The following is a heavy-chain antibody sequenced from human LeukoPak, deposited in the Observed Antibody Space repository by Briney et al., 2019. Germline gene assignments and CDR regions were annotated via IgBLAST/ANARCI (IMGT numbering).Heavy chain of an antibody. CDR2: IYYSGST. CDR1: GGSISSYY. Sequence: PLETLSLTCTVSGGSISSYYWSWIRQPPGKGLEWIGYIYYSGSTNYNPSLKSRVTISVDTSKNQFSLKLSSVTAADTAVYYCAREVRGVNGWFDPWGQGTLVTVSS. D-gene: IGHD3-10*01. CDR3: AREVRGVNGWFDP. J-gene: IGHJ5*02. V-gene: IGHV4-59*01.